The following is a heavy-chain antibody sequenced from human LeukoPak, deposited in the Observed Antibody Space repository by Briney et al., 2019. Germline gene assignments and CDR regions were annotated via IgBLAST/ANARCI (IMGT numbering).Heavy chain of an antibody. V-gene: IGHV1-18*01. CDR1: GYTFTSYG. J-gene: IGHJ6*02. CDR3: ARVGYCTNGVCYTNSYSYGMDV. CDR2: ISAYNGNA. D-gene: IGHD2-8*01. Sequence: ASVKVSCKASGYTFTSYGISWVRQAPGQGLEGMGWISAYNGNANYAQKLQGRVTMTTDKSTSTAYMELRSLRSDDTAVYYSARVGYCTNGVCYTNSYSYGMDVWGQGTTVTVSS.